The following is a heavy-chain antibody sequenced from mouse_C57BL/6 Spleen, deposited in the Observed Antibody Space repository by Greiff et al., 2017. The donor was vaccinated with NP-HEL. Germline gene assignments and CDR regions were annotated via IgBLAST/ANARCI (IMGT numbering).Heavy chain of an antibody. CDR2: IYPGNSDT. D-gene: IGHD1-1*01. CDR3: TRVPITTVVATGDY. J-gene: IGHJ2*01. V-gene: IGHV1-5*01. Sequence: VQLQQSGTVLARRGASVKMSCKTSGYTFTSYWMHWVKQRPGQGLEWIGAIYPGNSDTSYNQKFKGKAKLTAVTSASTAYMELSSLTNEDSAVYYCTRVPITTVVATGDYWGQGTTLTVSS. CDR1: GYTFTSYW.